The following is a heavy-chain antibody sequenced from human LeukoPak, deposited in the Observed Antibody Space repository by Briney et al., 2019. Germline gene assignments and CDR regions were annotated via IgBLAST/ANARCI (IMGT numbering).Heavy chain of an antibody. CDR3: ARLRREDSSGYPYYFDY. J-gene: IGHJ4*02. CDR2: IYYSGST. Sequence: SETLSPTCTVSGGSISSSSYYWGWIRQPPGKGLEWIGSIYYSGSTYYNPSLKSRVTISVDTSKNQFSLKLSSVTAADTAVYYCARLRREDSSGYPYYFDYWGQGTLVTVSS. V-gene: IGHV4-39*01. CDR1: GGSISSSSYY. D-gene: IGHD3-22*01.